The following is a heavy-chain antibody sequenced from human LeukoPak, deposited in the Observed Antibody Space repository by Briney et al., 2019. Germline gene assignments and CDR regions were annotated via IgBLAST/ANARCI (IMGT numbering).Heavy chain of an antibody. CDR1: GFTVSSSF. CDR2: ISSSSSYI. J-gene: IGHJ4*02. CDR3: ARDSSSSPSASY. Sequence: GGSLRLSCVGSGFTVSSSFMSWVRQAPGKGLEWVSSISSSSSYIYYADSVKGRFTISRDNAKNSLYLQMNSLRAEDTAVYYCARDSSSSPSASYWGQGTLVTVSS. D-gene: IGHD6-6*01. V-gene: IGHV3-21*01.